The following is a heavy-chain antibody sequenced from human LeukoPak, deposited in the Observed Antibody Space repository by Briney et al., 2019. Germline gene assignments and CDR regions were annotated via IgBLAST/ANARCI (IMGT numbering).Heavy chain of an antibody. V-gene: IGHV1-2*02. CDR1: GSTFTGYY. CDR3: ARGPGGVRLQDYSQMAPDY. D-gene: IGHD4-11*01. CDR2: INPHSGGT. J-gene: IGHJ4*02. Sequence: GASVKVSCKASGSTFTGYYMHWVRQAPGQGLEWMGWINPHSGGTNYAEKFLGRVTMTRDTSISTAYMELSRLRSDDTAVYYCARGPGGVRLQDYSQMAPDYWGQGTLVTVSS.